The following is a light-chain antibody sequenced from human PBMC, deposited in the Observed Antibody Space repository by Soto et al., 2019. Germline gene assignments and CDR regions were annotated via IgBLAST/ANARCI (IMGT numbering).Light chain of an antibody. CDR1: RSISRW. J-gene: IGKJ1*01. Sequence: DIHLTQSPSTLSASVGDRITITCRASRSISRWLAWYQQKPGKAPKLLIYTTFSLESGVPSRFSGSGSGTEVTLTISSLQPDDFATYYCQHYKDYSWTFGQGTKVEIK. CDR3: QHYKDYSWT. V-gene: IGKV1-5*03. CDR2: TTF.